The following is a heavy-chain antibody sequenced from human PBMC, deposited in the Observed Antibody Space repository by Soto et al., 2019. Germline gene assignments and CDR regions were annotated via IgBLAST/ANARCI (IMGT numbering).Heavy chain of an antibody. D-gene: IGHD6-19*01. V-gene: IGHV3-23*01. CDR2: ISGSGGGT. Sequence: EVQLLESGGGLVQPGGSLRLSCAASGFTFSSYVMSWVRQAPGKGLEWVSVISGSGGGTYYADSVKGRFTISRDNSKNTLYLQMNSLRAEDTAVYYCAKVGSSGWGALGYWGQGTLVTVSS. CDR3: AKVGSSGWGALGY. CDR1: GFTFSSYV. J-gene: IGHJ4*02.